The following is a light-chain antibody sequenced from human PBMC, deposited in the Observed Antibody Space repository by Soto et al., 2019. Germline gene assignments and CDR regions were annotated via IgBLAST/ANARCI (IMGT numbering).Light chain of an antibody. CDR2: KAS. Sequence: DIQMTQSPSTLSASVGDRVTITCRASQSINTLLAWYQQKPGKAPNLLISKASNLESGVPSRFSGSGSGTELTLTISSRQPDEFATYYCQQYTTFPRTFGQGTNLEI. CDR1: QSINTL. V-gene: IGKV1-5*03. CDR3: QQYTTFPRT. J-gene: IGKJ2*01.